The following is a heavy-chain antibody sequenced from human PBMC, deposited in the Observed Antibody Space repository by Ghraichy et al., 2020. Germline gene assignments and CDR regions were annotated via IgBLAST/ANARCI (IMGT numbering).Heavy chain of an antibody. CDR1: GFSISSGYY. CDR3: SRGPTVVTPDWYFDL. D-gene: IGHD4-23*01. Sequence: SQTLLLTCSVSGFSISSGYYWGWIRQSPGKGLEWIGSIYHSGRTYDNPPLKSRVTISVDTSKDQFSLKLFSVTAADTAVYYCSRGPTVVTPDWYFDLWGPGTLVTVSS. V-gene: IGHV4-38-2*02. J-gene: IGHJ2*01. CDR2: IYHSGRT.